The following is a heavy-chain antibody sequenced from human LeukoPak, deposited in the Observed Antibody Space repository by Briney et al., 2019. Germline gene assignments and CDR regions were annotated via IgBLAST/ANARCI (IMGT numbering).Heavy chain of an antibody. Sequence: GGSLRLSCAASGFTFSSYAMHWVRQAPGKGLEWVAVISYDGSNKYYADSVKGRFTISRDNSKNTLYLQMNSLRAEDTAVYYCARQVARQYMVRDIYYFDYWGQGTLVTVSS. CDR3: ARQVARQYMVRDIYYFDY. CDR2: ISYDGSNK. J-gene: IGHJ4*02. V-gene: IGHV3-30-3*01. D-gene: IGHD3-10*01. CDR1: GFTFSSYA.